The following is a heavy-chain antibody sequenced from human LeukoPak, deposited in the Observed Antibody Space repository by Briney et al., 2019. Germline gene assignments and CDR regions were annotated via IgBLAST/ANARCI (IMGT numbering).Heavy chain of an antibody. CDR1: GGSIRSGSHY. V-gene: IGHV4-39*02. Sequence: SETLSLTCTVSGGSIRSGSHYWAWIRQPPGKGLGWIGSIYYSGSTYYNPSLENRVTISIDTSKNHFSLKLSSLSTADTSAYYCAKRDDSGGNLVDLWGQGTLVTVS. CDR2: IYYSGST. CDR3: AKRDDSGGNLVDL. D-gene: IGHD3-22*01. J-gene: IGHJ4*02.